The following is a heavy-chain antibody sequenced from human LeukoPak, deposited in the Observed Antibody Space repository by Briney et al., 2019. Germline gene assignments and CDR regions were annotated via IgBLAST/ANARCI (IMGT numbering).Heavy chain of an antibody. CDR3: ARERGYRGSYCFDY. V-gene: IGHV1-69*04. Sequence: SVKVSCKASGGTFSSYAIRWVRQAPGQGLEWMGRIIPIFGIANYAQKFQGRVTITADKSTSTAYMELSSLRSEDTAVYYCARERGYRGSYCFDYWGQGTLVTVSS. CDR1: GGTFSSYA. CDR2: IIPIFGIA. D-gene: IGHD1-26*01. J-gene: IGHJ4*02.